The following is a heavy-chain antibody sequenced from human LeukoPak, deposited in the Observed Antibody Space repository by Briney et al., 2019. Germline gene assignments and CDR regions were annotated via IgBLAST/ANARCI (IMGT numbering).Heavy chain of an antibody. CDR3: ARGHYSSGPNY. CDR2: INHSGST. Sequence: PSETLSLTCAVYGGSFSGYYWSWIRQPPGKGLEWIGEINHSGSTNYNPSLKSRVTISVDTSKNQFSLKLSSVTAADTAVYYCARGHYSSGPNYWGQGTLVTVSS. CDR1: GGSFSGYY. D-gene: IGHD6-19*01. J-gene: IGHJ4*02. V-gene: IGHV4-34*01.